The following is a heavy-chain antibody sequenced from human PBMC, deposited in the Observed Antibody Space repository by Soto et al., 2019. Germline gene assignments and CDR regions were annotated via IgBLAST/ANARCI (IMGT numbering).Heavy chain of an antibody. CDR3: ARAQLLPDDAFDA. J-gene: IGHJ3*01. CDR1: GFTFSPFW. Sequence: PGGPLRPSCAASGFTFSPFWMHWVRQAPGKGPVWVSRINGDGSSTSHADSVKGRFTISRDNAENTLFLQMSGRRAEDTAVYYRARAQLLPDDAFDAWGRGTVVTVSS. D-gene: IGHD2-2*01. V-gene: IGHV3-74*01. CDR2: INGDGSST.